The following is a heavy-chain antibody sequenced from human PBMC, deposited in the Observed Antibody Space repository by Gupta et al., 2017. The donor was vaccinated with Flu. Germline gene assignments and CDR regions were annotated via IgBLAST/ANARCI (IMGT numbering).Heavy chain of an antibody. V-gene: IGHV3-74*01. J-gene: IGHJ5*02. D-gene: IGHD1-26*01. CDR3: ARVAVVGAITSQRFDP. CDR2: INSDGSST. CDR1: GFTFGSYW. Sequence: EVQLVESGGGLVQPGGSLRLSCAASGFTFGSYWMHWVRQAPGKGLVWVSRINSDGSSTNYADSVKGRFTISRDNAENTLYLQMNSLRVEDTAVYFCARVAVVGAITSQRFDPWGQGTLVTVSS.